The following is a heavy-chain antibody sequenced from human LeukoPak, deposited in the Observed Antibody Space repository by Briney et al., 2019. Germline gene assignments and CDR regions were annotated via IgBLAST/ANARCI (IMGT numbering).Heavy chain of an antibody. Sequence: PGGSLRLSCAASGLTVSSNYMSWVRQAPGKGLEWVSVIYSGGSTYYADSVKGRFTISRDNSKNTLYLQMNSLRAEDTAVYYCARALPPRFGEFSYYFDYWGQGTLVTVSS. CDR2: IYSGGST. D-gene: IGHD3-10*01. CDR3: ARALPPRFGEFSYYFDY. CDR1: GLTVSSNY. J-gene: IGHJ4*02. V-gene: IGHV3-53*01.